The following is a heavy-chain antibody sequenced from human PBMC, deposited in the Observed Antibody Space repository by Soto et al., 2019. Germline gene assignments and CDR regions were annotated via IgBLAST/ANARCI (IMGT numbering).Heavy chain of an antibody. J-gene: IGHJ4*02. D-gene: IGHD3-3*01. CDR2: IYYSGST. V-gene: IGHV4-59*01. Sequence: SETLSLTCTVSGGSISSYYWSWIRQPPGKGLEWIGYIYYSGSTNYNPSLKSRVTISRDNFKNTLYLQMSSLRTDDTAVYYCARDGPHITIFGYGDYWGQGNLVTVSS. CDR3: ARDGPHITIFGYGDY. CDR1: GGSISSYY.